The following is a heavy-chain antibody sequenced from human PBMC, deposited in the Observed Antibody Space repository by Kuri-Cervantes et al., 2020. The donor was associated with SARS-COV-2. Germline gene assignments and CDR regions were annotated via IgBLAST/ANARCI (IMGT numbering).Heavy chain of an antibody. J-gene: IGHJ5*02. CDR2: ISGSGGST. D-gene: IGHD3-10*01. V-gene: IGHV3-23*01. Sequence: GGSLRLSCAASGFTFSSYAMSWVRQAPGKGLEWVSAISGSGGSTYYADSVKGRFTISRDNSKNTLYLQMNSLRAEDTAGYYCAKDLRLLWFGELLGFDPWGQGTLVTVSS. CDR1: GFTFSSYA. CDR3: AKDLRLLWFGELLGFDP.